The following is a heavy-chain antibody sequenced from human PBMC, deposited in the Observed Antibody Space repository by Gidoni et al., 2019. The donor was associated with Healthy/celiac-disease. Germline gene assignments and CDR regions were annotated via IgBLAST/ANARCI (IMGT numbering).Heavy chain of an antibody. CDR1: GGSFSGYY. D-gene: IGHD2-15*01. V-gene: IGHV4-34*01. Sequence: QVQLQQWGAGLLKPSETLSLTCAVYGGSFSGYYWSWIRQPPGKGLEWIGEINHSGSTNYNPSLKSRVTISVDTSKNQFSLKLSSVTAADTAVYYCARGSRGYCSGGSCPPLNDYWGQGTLVTVSS. J-gene: IGHJ4*02. CDR3: ARGSRGYCSGGSCPPLNDY. CDR2: INHSGST.